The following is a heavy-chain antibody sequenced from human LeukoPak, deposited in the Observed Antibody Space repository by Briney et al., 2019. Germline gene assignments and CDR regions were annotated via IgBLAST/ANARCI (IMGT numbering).Heavy chain of an antibody. Sequence: SETLSLTCTVSGGSISSGDYYWSWIRQPPGKGLEWIGYIYYSGSTYYNPSLKSRVTISVDTSKNQFSLKLSSVTAADTAVYYCASGGGAGQQDAFDSWGQGTMVTVYS. J-gene: IGHJ3*02. V-gene: IGHV4-30-4*01. CDR3: ASGGGAGQQDAFDS. D-gene: IGHD3-16*01. CDR2: IYYSGST. CDR1: GGSISSGDYY.